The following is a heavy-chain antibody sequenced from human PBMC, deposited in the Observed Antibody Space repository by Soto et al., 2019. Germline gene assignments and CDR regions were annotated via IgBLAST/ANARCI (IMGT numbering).Heavy chain of an antibody. D-gene: IGHD1-7*01. CDR3: ARAELRLHYYYDGMDV. CDR2: IIPIFGTA. V-gene: IGHV1-69*13. Sequence: SVKVSCKASGGTFSSYAISWVRQAPGQGLEWMGGIIPIFGTANYAQKFQGRVTITADESTSTAYMELGSLRSEDTAVYYCARAELRLHYYYDGMDVWGQGTTVTVSS. CDR1: GGTFSSYA. J-gene: IGHJ6*02.